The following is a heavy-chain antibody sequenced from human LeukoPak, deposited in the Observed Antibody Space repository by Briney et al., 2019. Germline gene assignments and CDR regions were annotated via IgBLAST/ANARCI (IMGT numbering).Heavy chain of an antibody. CDR2: INHSGST. D-gene: IGHD3-22*01. Sequence: SQTLSLTCTVSGGSISCSSYYWGWIRQPPGKGLEWIGEINHSGSTNYNPSLKSRVTISVDTSKNQFSLKLSSVTAADTAVYYCARGIDSSGYYSFGYWGQGTLVTVSS. J-gene: IGHJ4*02. CDR1: GGSISCSSYY. V-gene: IGHV4-39*07. CDR3: ARGIDSSGYYSFGY.